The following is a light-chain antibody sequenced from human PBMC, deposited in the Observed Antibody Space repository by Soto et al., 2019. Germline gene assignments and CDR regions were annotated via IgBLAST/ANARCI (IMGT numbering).Light chain of an antibody. CDR2: EVS. CDR3: SSFTRSDTWV. CDR1: SSDVGAYNS. Sequence: QSVLTQPASVSGSPGQSITISCTGTSSDVGAYNSVCWHQQHPGKAPKLMIYEVSKRPSGVSDRFSASKSGNTASLTISGRQADDEADYYCSSFTRSDTWVFGGGTKLTVL. V-gene: IGLV2-14*01. J-gene: IGLJ3*02.